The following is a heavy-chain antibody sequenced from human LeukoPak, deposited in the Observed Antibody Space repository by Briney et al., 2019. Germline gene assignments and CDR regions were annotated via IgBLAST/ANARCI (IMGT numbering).Heavy chain of an antibody. CDR1: GGSLSGYY. CDR3: ARDRVVVVADTYYYYGMDV. CDR2: INHSGST. Sequence: ASETLSLTCAVYGGSLSGYYWSWIRQPPGKGLEWIGEINHSGSTNYNPSLKSRVTISVDTSKNQFSLKLSSVTAADTAVYYCARDRVVVVADTYYYYGMDVWGQGTTVTVSS. D-gene: IGHD2-15*01. J-gene: IGHJ6*02. V-gene: IGHV4-34*01.